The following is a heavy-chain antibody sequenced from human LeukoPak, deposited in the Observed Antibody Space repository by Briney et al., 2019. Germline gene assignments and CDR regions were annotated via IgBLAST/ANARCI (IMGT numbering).Heavy chain of an antibody. J-gene: IGHJ4*02. CDR3: ARAWRYNFSPLDY. D-gene: IGHD5-24*01. CDR2: INPNSGGT. V-gene: IGHV1-2*02. Sequence: ASVKVSRKASGYTFTGYYMHWVRQAPGQGLEWMGWINPNSGGTNYAQKFQGRVTMTRDTSISTAYMELSRLRSDDTAVYYCARAWRYNFSPLDYWGQGTLVTVSS. CDR1: GYTFTGYY.